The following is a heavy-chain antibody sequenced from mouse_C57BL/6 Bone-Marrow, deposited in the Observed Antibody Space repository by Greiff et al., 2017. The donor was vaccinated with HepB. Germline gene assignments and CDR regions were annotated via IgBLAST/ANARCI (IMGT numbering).Heavy chain of an antibody. Sequence: QVQLKQPGAELVRPGSSVKLSCKASGYTFTSYWMHWVKQRPIQGLELIGNIDPSDSETHYNQNFKDKATLTVDKSSSTAYMQLSSLTSEDSAVYYCALGRDAMDYWGQGTSVTVSS. CDR2: IDPSDSET. J-gene: IGHJ4*01. CDR1: GYTFTSYW. CDR3: ALGRDAMDY. V-gene: IGHV1-52*01. D-gene: IGHD4-1*01.